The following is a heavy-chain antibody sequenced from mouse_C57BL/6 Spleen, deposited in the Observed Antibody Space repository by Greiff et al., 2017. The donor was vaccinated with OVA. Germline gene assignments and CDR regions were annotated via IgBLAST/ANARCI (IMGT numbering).Heavy chain of an antibody. D-gene: IGHD2-3*01. J-gene: IGHJ2*01. CDR1: GYAFSSYW. CDR3: ARLGVYDSYFDY. V-gene: IGHV1-80*01. Sequence: VQLQQSGAELVKPGASVKISCKASGYAFSSYWMNWVKQRPGKGLEWIGQIYPGDGDTNYNGKFKGKATLTADKSSSTAYMQLSSLTSEDSAVYFCARLGVYDSYFDYWGQGTTLTVSS. CDR2: IYPGDGDT.